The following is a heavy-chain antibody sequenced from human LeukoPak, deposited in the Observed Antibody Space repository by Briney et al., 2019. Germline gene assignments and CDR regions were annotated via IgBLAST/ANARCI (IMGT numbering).Heavy chain of an antibody. CDR3: ARGLGTYDSSELTWPMISF. J-gene: IGHJ4*02. CDR2: MNPDRGDT. D-gene: IGHD3-22*01. CDR1: GYTFTSYE. Sequence: ASVKVSCKASGYTFTSYEINWVRQATGQGLEWIGWMNPDRGDTAYAQKFQGRITLTRITSINTAYMELSSLRSEDTAVYFCARGLGTYDSSELTWPMISFWGQGTLVTVSS. V-gene: IGHV1-8*01.